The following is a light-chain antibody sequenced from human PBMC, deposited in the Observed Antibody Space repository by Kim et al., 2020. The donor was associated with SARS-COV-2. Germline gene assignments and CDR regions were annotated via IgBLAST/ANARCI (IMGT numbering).Light chain of an antibody. V-gene: IGLV1-40*01. CDR2: GNS. Sequence: FTISCTGSSSNIGAGYDVHWYQQLPGTAPKLLIYGNSNRPSGVPDRFSGSKSGTSASLAITGLQAEDEADYYCQSYDSSLSGSVVFGGGTQLTVL. CDR3: QSYDSSLSGSVV. CDR1: SSNIGAGYD. J-gene: IGLJ2*01.